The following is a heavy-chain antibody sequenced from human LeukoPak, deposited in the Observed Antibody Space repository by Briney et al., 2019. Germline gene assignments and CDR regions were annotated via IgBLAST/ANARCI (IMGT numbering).Heavy chain of an antibody. Sequence: SVKVSCKASGYTFTGYAISWVRQAPGQGLEWMGGIIPIFGTANYAQKFQGRVTITADESTSTAYMELSSLRSEDTAVYYCARKRDYYDSSGYYFDYWGQGTLVTVSS. D-gene: IGHD3-22*01. J-gene: IGHJ4*02. CDR3: ARKRDYYDSSGYYFDY. CDR2: IIPIFGTA. CDR1: GYTFTGYA. V-gene: IGHV1-69*13.